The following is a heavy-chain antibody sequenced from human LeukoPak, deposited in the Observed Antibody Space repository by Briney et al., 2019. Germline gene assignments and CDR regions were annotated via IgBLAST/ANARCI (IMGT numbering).Heavy chain of an antibody. J-gene: IGHJ4*02. CDR2: ISAYNGNT. CDR1: GYTFTSYG. CDR3: ARYYVWGSYRSKYYFDY. V-gene: IGHV1-18*01. D-gene: IGHD3-16*02. Sequence: EASVKVSCKASGYTFTSYGISWVRQAPGRGLEWMGWISAYNGNTNYAQKLQGRVTMTTDTSTSKAYMELRSLRSDDTAVYYCARYYVWGSYRSKYYFDYWGQGTLVTVSS.